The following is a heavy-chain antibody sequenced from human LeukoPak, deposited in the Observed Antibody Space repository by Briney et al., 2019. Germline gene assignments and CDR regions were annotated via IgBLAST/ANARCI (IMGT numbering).Heavy chain of an antibody. J-gene: IGHJ3*02. D-gene: IGHD6-19*01. CDR3: AREPRRRIAVAGTSDAFDI. CDR1: GFTFSSYE. V-gene: IGHV3-48*03. Sequence: GGSLRLSCAASGFTFSSYEMNWVRQAPGKGLEWVSYISSSGSTTHYADSVKGRFTISRDNAKNSLYLQMNSLRAEDTAVYYCAREPRRRIAVAGTSDAFDIWGQGTMVTVSS. CDR2: ISSSGSTT.